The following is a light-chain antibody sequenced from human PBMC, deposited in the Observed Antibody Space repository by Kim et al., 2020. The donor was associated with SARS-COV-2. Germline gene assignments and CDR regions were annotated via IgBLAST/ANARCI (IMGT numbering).Light chain of an antibody. CDR2: GAS. CDR1: QGISSS. CDR3: QQSNSLAYT. V-gene: IGKV1D-12*01. J-gene: IGKJ2*01. Sequence: SAAVGDRVTITYREGQGISSSLDWYQQKPGKAPQLLIYGASSLQSGVPSRFSGSGSGTEFTLTISNLQPGDFATYYCQQSNSLAYTFGQGTKLEI.